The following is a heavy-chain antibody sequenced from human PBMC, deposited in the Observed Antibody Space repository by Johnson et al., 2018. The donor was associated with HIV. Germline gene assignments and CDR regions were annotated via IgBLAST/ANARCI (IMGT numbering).Heavy chain of an antibody. CDR2: IWYDGSNK. D-gene: IGHD3-9*01. J-gene: IGHJ3*02. CDR3: AKDLRVFDWFNAYDAFDI. V-gene: IGHV3-33*06. Sequence: QVQLVEYGGGVVQPGRSLRLSCAASGFIFSSYGMHWVRQAPGKGLEWVAVIWYDGSNKYYADSVKGRFTISRDNSKNTLYLQMNSLRADDTAVYYCAKDLRVFDWFNAYDAFDIWGQGTMVTVSS. CDR1: GFIFSSYG.